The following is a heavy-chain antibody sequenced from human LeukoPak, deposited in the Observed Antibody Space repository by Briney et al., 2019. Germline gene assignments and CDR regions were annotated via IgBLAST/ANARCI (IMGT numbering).Heavy chain of an antibody. CDR3: AREGGDPRWLDP. V-gene: IGHV4-4*07. CDR2: INYSGST. J-gene: IGHJ5*02. D-gene: IGHD6-25*01. Sequence: SETLSLTCTVSAGSISTFYWTWIRQPAGKGLEWNGRINYSGSTNYNPSLRGRVSMSVDRPKNQFSLTLNSVTAADTAVYYCAREGGDPRWLDPWGQGTLVTVSS. CDR1: AGSISTFY.